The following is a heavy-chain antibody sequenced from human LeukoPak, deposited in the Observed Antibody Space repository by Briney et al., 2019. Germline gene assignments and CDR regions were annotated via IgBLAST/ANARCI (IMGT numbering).Heavy chain of an antibody. Sequence: SGPTLVNPTQTLTLTCAFSGFSLSTSGVGVGWIRQPPGKALEWLALIYWNDDKRYSPSLKSRLTITEDTSKNQVVLTMTNMDPVDTATYYCALIVGATGAFDIWGQGTMVTVSS. V-gene: IGHV2-5*01. CDR2: IYWNDDK. CDR3: ALIVGATGAFDI. D-gene: IGHD1-26*01. CDR1: GFSLSTSGVG. J-gene: IGHJ3*02.